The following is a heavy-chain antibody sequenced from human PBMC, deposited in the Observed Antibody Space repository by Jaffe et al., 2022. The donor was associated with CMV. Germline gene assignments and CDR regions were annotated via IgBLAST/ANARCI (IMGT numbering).Heavy chain of an antibody. J-gene: IGHJ6*03. V-gene: IGHV1-18*04. CDR1: GYTFTSYG. CDR2: ISAYNGNT. D-gene: IGHD6-13*01. CDR3: ARAGDSSSWYMGTEDYYYMDV. Sequence: QVQLVQSGAEVKKPGASVKVSCKASGYTFTSYGISWVRQAPGQGLEWMGWISAYNGNTNYAQKLQGRVTMTTDTSTSTAYMELRSLRSDDTAVYYCARAGDSSSWYMGTEDYYYMDVWGKGTTVTVSS.